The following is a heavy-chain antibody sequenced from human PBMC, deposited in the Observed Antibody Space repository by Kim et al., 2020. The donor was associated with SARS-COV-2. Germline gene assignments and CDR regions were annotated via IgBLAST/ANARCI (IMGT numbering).Heavy chain of an antibody. CDR1: GFTFSSYW. CDR2: IKQDGSEK. J-gene: IGHJ5*02. D-gene: IGHD3-10*01. CDR3: ARDLSYGSGRNWFDP. Sequence: GGSLRLSCAASGFTFSSYWMSWVRQAPGKGLEWVANIKQDGSEKYYVDSVKGRFTISRDNAKNSLYLQMNSLRAEDTAVYYCARDLSYGSGRNWFDPWGQGTLVTVSS. V-gene: IGHV3-7*03.